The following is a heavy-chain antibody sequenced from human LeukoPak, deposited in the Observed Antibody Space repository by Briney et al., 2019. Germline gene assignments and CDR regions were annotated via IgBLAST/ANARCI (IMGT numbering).Heavy chain of an antibody. Sequence: PSETLSLTCTVSGGSISSNYWSWIRQPPGKGLEWIGYIYYSGSTNYNPPLKSRVTISVDTSKNQFSLKLSSVTAADTAVYYCARDPNTAMGPGAFDIWGQGTMVTVSS. D-gene: IGHD5-18*01. CDR1: GGSISSNY. J-gene: IGHJ3*02. CDR3: ARDPNTAMGPGAFDI. V-gene: IGHV4-59*01. CDR2: IYYSGST.